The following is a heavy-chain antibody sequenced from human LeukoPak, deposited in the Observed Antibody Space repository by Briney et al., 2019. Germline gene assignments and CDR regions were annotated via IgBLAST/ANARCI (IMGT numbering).Heavy chain of an antibody. CDR3: ARRGGGRDYYYMDV. Sequence: GESLNISCEGSGYIFHNYWLGWVRQMPGKGLEWMGFIYAGDSDTTYSPSFQGQVTISVDKSINTVYLQWSNLKASDTATYYCARRGGGRDYYYMDVWGKGTTVTVSS. D-gene: IGHD3-16*01. CDR1: GYIFHNYW. CDR2: IYAGDSDT. V-gene: IGHV5-51*01. J-gene: IGHJ6*03.